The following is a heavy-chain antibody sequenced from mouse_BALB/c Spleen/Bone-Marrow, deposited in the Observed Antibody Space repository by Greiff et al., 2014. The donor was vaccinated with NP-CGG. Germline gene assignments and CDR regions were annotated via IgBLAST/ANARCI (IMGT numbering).Heavy chain of an antibody. Sequence: VKLMESGAELAKPGASVKMSCKASGYTFTSYWMHWVKQRPGQGLEWIGYINPSTGYTEYNQKFKDKATLTADKSSSTAYMQLSSLTSEDSAVHYCARWGDDGTFDYWGQGTTLTVSS. D-gene: IGHD2-12*01. CDR1: GYTFTSYW. CDR3: ARWGDDGTFDY. V-gene: IGHV1-7*01. CDR2: INPSTGYT. J-gene: IGHJ2*01.